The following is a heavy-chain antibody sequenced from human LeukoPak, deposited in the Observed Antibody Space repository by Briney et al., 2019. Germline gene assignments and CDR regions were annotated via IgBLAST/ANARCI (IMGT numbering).Heavy chain of an antibody. J-gene: IGHJ4*02. D-gene: IGHD2-2*01. V-gene: IGHV4-59*12. Sequence: SETLSLTCTVSGGSISGYYWSWSRQPPGKGVEWIGNLYYMRGAWYKSSLKSRVTISVDTSKNQFSLKLSSVTAADTAVYYCARGYCSSTSCYEASPHYFDYWGQGTLVTVSS. CDR2: LYYMRGA. CDR1: GGSISGYY. CDR3: ARGYCSSTSCYEASPHYFDY.